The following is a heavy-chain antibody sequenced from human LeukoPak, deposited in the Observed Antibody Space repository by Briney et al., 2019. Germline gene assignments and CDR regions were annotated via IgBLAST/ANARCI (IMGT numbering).Heavy chain of an antibody. CDR3: ARGAIDYSNTYYYYMDV. V-gene: IGHV1-8*01. D-gene: IGHD4-11*01. CDR1: GYTFTSYD. J-gene: IGHJ6*03. Sequence: ASVKVSCKASGYTFTSYDINWVRQATGQGLEWMGWMNPNSGNTGYARKFQGRVTMTRNTSICTAYMELSSLRSEDTAVYYCARGAIDYSNTYYYYMDVWGKGTTVTVSS. CDR2: MNPNSGNT.